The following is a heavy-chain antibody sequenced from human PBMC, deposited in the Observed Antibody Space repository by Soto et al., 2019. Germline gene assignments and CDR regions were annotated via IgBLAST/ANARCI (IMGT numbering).Heavy chain of an antibody. V-gene: IGHV3-48*01. CDR1: GFTFSSYS. D-gene: IGHD6-13*01. CDR2: ISSSSSTI. Sequence: EVQLVESGGGLVQPGGSLRLSCAASGFTFSSYSMNWVRQAQGKGLEWVSFISSSSSTIYYADSVKGRFTISRDNANNSLYLQMNSLRAEDTAVYYCAREEYSSSWYDYWGQGTLVTVSS. CDR3: AREEYSSSWYDY. J-gene: IGHJ4*02.